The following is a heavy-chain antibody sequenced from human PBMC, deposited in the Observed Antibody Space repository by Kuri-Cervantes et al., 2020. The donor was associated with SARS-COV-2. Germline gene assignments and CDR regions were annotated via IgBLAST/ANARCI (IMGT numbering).Heavy chain of an antibody. CDR1: GFTFNNYD. J-gene: IGHJ4*02. Sequence: GGSLRLSCAASGFTFNNYDMYWVRQAPGKGLEWVAVISYDGSKKYYADSVKGRFTISRDNSKSTLYLPMYNLRAEDTAVYCCARGLRKYYFDYWGQGTLVTVSS. CDR3: ARGLRKYYFDY. D-gene: IGHD1-14*01. CDR2: ISYDGSKK. V-gene: IGHV3-30-3*01.